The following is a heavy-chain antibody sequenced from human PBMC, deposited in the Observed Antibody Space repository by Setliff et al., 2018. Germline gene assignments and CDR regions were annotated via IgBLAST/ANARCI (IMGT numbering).Heavy chain of an antibody. J-gene: IGHJ4*02. D-gene: IGHD1-7*01. V-gene: IGHV3-74*01. Sequence: LSCAASGFTFNTYWMHWVRQAPGKGLVWFSHINSDGSGTSYADSVKGRFTISRDNAKNTLYLQINSLRAEDTAVFYCVAVRWNYPTVWGQGTLVTVSS. CDR1: GFTFNTYW. CDR2: INSDGSGT. CDR3: VAVRWNYPTV.